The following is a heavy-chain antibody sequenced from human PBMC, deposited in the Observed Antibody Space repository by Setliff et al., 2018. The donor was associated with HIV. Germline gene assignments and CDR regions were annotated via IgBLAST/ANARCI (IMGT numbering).Heavy chain of an antibody. CDR1: GGSISSYY. CDR2: IYYSGST. D-gene: IGHD5-18*01. CDR3: ARGSRGYSYAYYYYYMDI. Sequence: PSETLSLTCTVSGGSISSYYWSWIRQPPGKGLGWIGYIYYSGSTNYNPSLKSRVTISVDTSKNQFSLKLSSVTAADTAVYYCARGSRGYSYAYYYYYMDIWGKGTTVTVSS. J-gene: IGHJ6*03. V-gene: IGHV4-59*01.